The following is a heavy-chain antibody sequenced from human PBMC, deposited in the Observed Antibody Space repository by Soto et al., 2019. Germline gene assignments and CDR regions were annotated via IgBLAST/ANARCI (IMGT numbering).Heavy chain of an antibody. D-gene: IGHD2-8*01. Sequence: PSETLSLTCTVSGGSVSSYYWSWVRQPPGKRPEWIAYIYNGGTTNYNPSLKSRLTISLDTSKNQFSLKLSSVTAADTAVYYCARVPTPWSPYYFDYWGQGTLVTVSS. V-gene: IGHV4-59*02. CDR2: IYNGGTT. CDR3: ARVPTPWSPYYFDY. CDR1: GGSVSSYY. J-gene: IGHJ4*02.